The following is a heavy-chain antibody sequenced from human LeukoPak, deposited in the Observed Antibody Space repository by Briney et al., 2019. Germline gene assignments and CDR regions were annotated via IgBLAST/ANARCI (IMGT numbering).Heavy chain of an antibody. D-gene: IGHD2-2*01. CDR3: ARGALSSLGYCSSTSCSNIELGDY. V-gene: IGHV1-2*02. CDR2: INPNSGGT. Sequence: ASVKVSCKASGYTFTGYYMHWVRQAPGQGLEWMGWINPNSGGTNYAQKFQGRVTMTRDTSISTAYMELSRLRSDDTAVYYCARGALSSLGYCSSTSCSNIELGDYWGQGTLVTVSS. J-gene: IGHJ4*02. CDR1: GYTFTGYY.